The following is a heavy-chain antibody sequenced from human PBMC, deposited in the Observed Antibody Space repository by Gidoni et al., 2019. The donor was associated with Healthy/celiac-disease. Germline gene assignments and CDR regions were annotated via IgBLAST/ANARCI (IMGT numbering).Heavy chain of an antibody. CDR1: GYSISSGYY. V-gene: IGHV4-38-2*01. CDR3: ARRDLLGAFDI. D-gene: IGHD1-26*01. Sequence: QVQLQESGPGLVKPSETLSLTCAVSGYSISSGYYWGWIRQPPGKGLEWIGSIYHSGSTYYNPSLKSRVTISVDTSKNQFSLKLSSVTAADTAVYYCARRDLLGAFDIWGQGTMVTVSS. CDR2: IYHSGST. J-gene: IGHJ3*02.